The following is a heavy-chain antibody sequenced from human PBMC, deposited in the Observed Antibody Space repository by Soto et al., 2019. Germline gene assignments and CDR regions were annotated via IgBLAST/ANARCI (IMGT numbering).Heavy chain of an antibody. D-gene: IGHD4-17*01. CDR3: ARVATTQNADY. CDR1: GYSFTSYG. V-gene: IGHV1-18*01. Sequence: ASVKVSCKASGYSFTSYGISWVRQAPGQGLEWMGWISAYNGNKKYAQKLQGRVTMTTDTSTSTAYMELRSLRSDDTAVYYCARVATTQNADYWGQGTLVTVSS. J-gene: IGHJ4*02. CDR2: ISAYNGNK.